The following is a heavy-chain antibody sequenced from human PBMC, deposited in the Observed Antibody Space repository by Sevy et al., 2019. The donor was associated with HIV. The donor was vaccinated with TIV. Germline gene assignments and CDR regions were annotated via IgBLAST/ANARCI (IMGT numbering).Heavy chain of an antibody. V-gene: IGHV3-7*01. Sequence: GGSLRLSCAASGFIYSNYWMSWVRQAPGKGPEWVANINQDGTETDYVDSVKGRFTISRDNAKNTLYLQMNSLRAEHTALYYCAFQGDTSTTVVFDYWGRGTLVTVSS. D-gene: IGHD5-12*01. CDR3: AFQGDTSTTVVFDY. CDR2: INQDGTET. J-gene: IGHJ4*02. CDR1: GFIYSNYW.